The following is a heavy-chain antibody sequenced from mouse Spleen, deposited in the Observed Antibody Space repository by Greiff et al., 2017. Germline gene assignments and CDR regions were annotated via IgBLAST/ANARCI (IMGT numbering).Heavy chain of an antibody. CDR1: GFTFSSFG. J-gene: IGHJ2*01. CDR3: ERKDGNYDYFDY. CDR2: ISSGSSTI. V-gene: IGHV5-17*02. D-gene: IGHD2-1*01. Sequence: DVMLVESGGGLVQPGGSRKLSCAASGFTFSSFGMHWVRQAPEKGLEWVAYISSGSSTIYYADTVKGRFTISRDNPKNTLFLQMTSLRSEDTAMYYCERKDGNYDYFDYWGRGTTLTVSS.